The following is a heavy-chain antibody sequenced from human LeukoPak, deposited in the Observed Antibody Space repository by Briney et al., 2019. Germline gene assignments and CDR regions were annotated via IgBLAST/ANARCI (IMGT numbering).Heavy chain of an antibody. V-gene: IGHV3-64D*06. Sequence: GSLRLSCSASGFTFSSYAMNWVRQAPGKGLEYVSAITSNGGSTYYADSVKGRFTISRDNSKNTLYLQMSSLRAEDTAVYYCARDEHQYYSESSGRFDYWGQGTLVTVSS. CDR2: ITSNGGST. CDR1: GFTFSSYA. J-gene: IGHJ4*02. D-gene: IGHD3-22*01. CDR3: ARDEHQYYSESSGRFDY.